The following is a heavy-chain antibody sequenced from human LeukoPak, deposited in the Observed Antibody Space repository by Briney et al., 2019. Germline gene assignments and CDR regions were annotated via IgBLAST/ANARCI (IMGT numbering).Heavy chain of an antibody. CDR2: MNPNSGNT. V-gene: IGHV1-8*01. D-gene: IGHD3-10*01. CDR1: GYTFTSYD. Sequence: GASVKVSCKASGYTFTSYDIKWVRQATGQGLEWMGWMNPNSGNTGYAQKFQGRVTMTRNTSISTAYMELSSLRSEDTAVYYCARGLRRRAGGELLWFGELLRLHYYGMDVWGQGTTVPVSS. CDR3: ARGLRRRAGGELLWFGELLRLHYYGMDV. J-gene: IGHJ6*02.